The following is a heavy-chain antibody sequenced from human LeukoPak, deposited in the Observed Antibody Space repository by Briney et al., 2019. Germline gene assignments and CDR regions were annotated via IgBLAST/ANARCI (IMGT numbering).Heavy chain of an antibody. Sequence: PGGSPRLSCVASGFTFSSYEMNWVRQAPGKGLEWISYITTGGSTRYYADSVKGRFTISRDNAKNTLYLQMNSLRDEDTAVYYCARDPYDGSGHYDDLFDHWGQGTLVTVSS. CDR3: ARDPYDGSGHYDDLFDH. V-gene: IGHV3-48*03. J-gene: IGHJ4*02. D-gene: IGHD3-22*01. CDR2: ITTGGSTR. CDR1: GFTFSSYE.